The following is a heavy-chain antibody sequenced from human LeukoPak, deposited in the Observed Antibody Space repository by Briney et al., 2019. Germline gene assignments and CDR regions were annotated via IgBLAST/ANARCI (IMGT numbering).Heavy chain of an antibody. D-gene: IGHD2-8*01. V-gene: IGHV3-23*01. Sequence: GGSRRLSCAASGFTFNSYAMNWVRQAPGKGLEWVSAISGSGSTTYYADSVKGRFTISRDNSKNTLYLQMNTLRAEDTAVYYCAKAAVPGTKYYFDYWGQGTLVTVSS. CDR2: ISGSGSTT. CDR1: GFTFNSYA. J-gene: IGHJ4*02. CDR3: AKAAVPGTKYYFDY.